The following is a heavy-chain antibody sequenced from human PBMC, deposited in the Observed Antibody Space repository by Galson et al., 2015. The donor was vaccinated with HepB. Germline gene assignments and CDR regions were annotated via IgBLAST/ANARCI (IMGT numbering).Heavy chain of an antibody. CDR3: ARDKVGAAAGPRAAVYYYMDV. V-gene: IGHV1-69*10. D-gene: IGHD6-13*01. J-gene: IGHJ6*03. CDR1: GGTFGSYA. CDR2: IIPILGIA. Sequence: SVKVSCKASGGTFGSYAISWVRQAPGQGLEWMGGIIPILGIANYAQKFQGRVTITADKSTSTAYMELSSLRSEDTAVYYCARDKVGAAAGPRAAVYYYMDVWGKGTTVTVSS.